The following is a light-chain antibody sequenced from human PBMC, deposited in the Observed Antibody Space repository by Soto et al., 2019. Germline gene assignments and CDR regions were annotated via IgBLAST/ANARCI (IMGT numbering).Light chain of an antibody. J-gene: IGLJ1*01. CDR3: CSHTGTLAFYV. CDR1: SSNIGAGYD. Sequence: QSVLTQPPSVSGAPGQRVTISCTGSSSNIGAGYDVHWYQQLPGTAPKLLIYGNSNRPSGVPDRFSGSKSGTSASLAITGLQAEDEADYYCCSHTGTLAFYVFAAGTKLTVL. V-gene: IGLV1-40*01. CDR2: GNS.